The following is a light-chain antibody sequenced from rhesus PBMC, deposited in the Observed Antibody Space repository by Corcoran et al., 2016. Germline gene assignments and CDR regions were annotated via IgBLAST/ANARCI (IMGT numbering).Light chain of an antibody. CDR3: QQSSNLFT. J-gene: IGKJ4*01. V-gene: IGKV3-24*04. CDR1: QSVGSY. Sequence: TVVTQSPATLSLSPGERAIFSCRASQSVGSYLAWYQQKPGQVPRHLIYGASSRATGIPDRFSGSGSGTDVTLTISSLEPEDVGVYYCQQSSNLFTFGGGTKVELK. CDR2: GAS.